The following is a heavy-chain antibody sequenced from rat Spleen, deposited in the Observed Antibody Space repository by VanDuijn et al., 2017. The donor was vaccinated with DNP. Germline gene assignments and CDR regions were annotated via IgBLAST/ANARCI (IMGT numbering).Heavy chain of an antibody. V-gene: IGHV5-22*01. CDR2: INYDGGNT. J-gene: IGHJ2*01. CDR3: TRHVLPLRVWDY. D-gene: IGHD1-3*01. Sequence: EVQLVESGGGLVQPGRSLTLSCAASGFTFSDYYMAWVRQTPTTGLEWVAYINYDGGNTYHRDSVKGRFTISRDNAKSTLYLQMNSLRSEDMATYYCTRHVLPLRVWDYWGQGVMVTVSS. CDR1: GFTFSDYY.